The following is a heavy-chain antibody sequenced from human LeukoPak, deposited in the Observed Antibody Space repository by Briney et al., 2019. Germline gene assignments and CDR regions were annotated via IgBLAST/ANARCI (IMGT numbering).Heavy chain of an antibody. CDR2: ITSSSTYI. Sequence: GGSLRLSCVASGFTFSGYTMNWVRQAPGKGLEWASSITSSSTYIYYADSVRGRFTISRDNAKNSLYLQMNSLRAEDTAVYYCARDSVRHLDYWGQGTLLTVSS. V-gene: IGHV3-21*01. J-gene: IGHJ4*02. CDR3: ARDSVRHLDY. CDR1: GFTFSGYT. D-gene: IGHD5/OR15-5a*01.